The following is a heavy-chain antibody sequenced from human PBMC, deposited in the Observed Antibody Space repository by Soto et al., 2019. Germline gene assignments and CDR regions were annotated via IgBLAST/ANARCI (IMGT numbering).Heavy chain of an antibody. D-gene: IGHD2-2*01. Sequence: QVQLVQSGAEVKKPGASVKVYCKVSGYTLTELSMHWVRQAPGKGLEWMGGFDPEDGETIYAQKFQGRVTMTEDTSTDTAYMELSSLRSEDTAVYYCATGGGDGSSTRSYYYYYYGMDVWGQGTTVTVSS. CDR2: FDPEDGET. V-gene: IGHV1-24*01. J-gene: IGHJ6*02. CDR3: ATGGGDGSSTRSYYYYYYGMDV. CDR1: GYTLTELS.